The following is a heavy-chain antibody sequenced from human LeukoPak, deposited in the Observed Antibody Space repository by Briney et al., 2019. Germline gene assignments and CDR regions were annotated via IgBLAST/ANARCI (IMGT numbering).Heavy chain of an antibody. J-gene: IGHJ6*03. Sequence: SETLSLTCTVSGGSISSYYWSWIRQPPGKGLEWIGSIYYSGSTYYNPSLKSRVTISVDTSKNQFSLKLSSVTAADTAVYYCARVVYYYYMDVWGKGTTVTVSS. V-gene: IGHV4-39*07. CDR1: GGSISSYY. CDR2: IYYSGST. CDR3: ARVVYYYYMDV.